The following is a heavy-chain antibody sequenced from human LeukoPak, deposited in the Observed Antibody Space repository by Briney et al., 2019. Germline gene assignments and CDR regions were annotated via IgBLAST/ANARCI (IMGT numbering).Heavy chain of an antibody. CDR3: GSSPDAGGDY. J-gene: IGHJ4*02. CDR2: IKQNRSEK. Sequence: PGRSLRLSCAASGFTFSSYWISWVRQAPGKRLKSVANIKQNRSEKYYVDSVKGRFTICRDKAKNSLYLQMNSLRAEDTAVYYCGSSPDAGGDYWGQGTPVTVSS. D-gene: IGHD1-26*01. CDR1: GFTFSSYW. V-gene: IGHV3-7*01.